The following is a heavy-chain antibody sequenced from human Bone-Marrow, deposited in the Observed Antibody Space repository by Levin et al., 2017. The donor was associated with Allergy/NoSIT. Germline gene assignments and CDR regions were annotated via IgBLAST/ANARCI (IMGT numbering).Heavy chain of an antibody. CDR1: GFSFRNAP. CDR2: IDPTGTRT. Sequence: GESLKISCGSSGFSFRNAPMAWVRQGGGKGLEWVSTIDPTGTRTHYGDSVEGRFTISRDNSKNTVYLQMNSLRAEDTAMYYCAKDGGFFESWSPWGQGALVTVSS. D-gene: IGHD3-3*01. J-gene: IGHJ5*02. V-gene: IGHV3-23*02. CDR3: AKDGGFFESWSP.